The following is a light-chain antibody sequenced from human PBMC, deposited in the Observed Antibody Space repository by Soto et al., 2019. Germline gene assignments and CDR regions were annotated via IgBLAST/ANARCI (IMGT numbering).Light chain of an antibody. CDR2: EGT. CDR1: SSDVGAYNL. CDR3: CSYANSFTFV. J-gene: IGLJ1*01. V-gene: IGLV2-23*03. Sequence: QSALTQPASVSASPGQSITISCTGSSSDVGAYNLVSWYQHRPDKAPKLILYEGTKRPSGVSVRFSGSKSGNTASLSISGLQAEDEAHYYCCSYANSFTFVFGTGTKVTVL.